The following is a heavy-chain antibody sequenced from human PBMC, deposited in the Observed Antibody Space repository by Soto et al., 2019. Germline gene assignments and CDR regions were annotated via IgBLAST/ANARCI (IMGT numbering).Heavy chain of an antibody. CDR2: ISGSGGST. J-gene: IGHJ4*02. Sequence: GGSLRLSCAASGLTFSNYAMSWVRQAPGQGLEWVSAISGSGGSTYYPDSVKGRFTISRDNSKNTLYLQMNSLRAEDTAIYYCAKKVNSGPGSQYFDYWGQGTLVTVSS. CDR1: GLTFSNYA. V-gene: IGHV3-23*01. CDR3: AKKVNSGPGSQYFDY. D-gene: IGHD3-10*01.